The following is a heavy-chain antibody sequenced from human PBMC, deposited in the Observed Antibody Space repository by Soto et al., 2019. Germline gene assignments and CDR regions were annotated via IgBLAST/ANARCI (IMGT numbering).Heavy chain of an antibody. CDR3: AREMATIRDNYYYGMHV. J-gene: IGHJ6*02. V-gene: IGHV4-61*01. Sequence: SETLSLTCTVSGGSVSSGSYYWSWIRQPPGKGLEWIGYIYYSGSTNYNPSLKSRVTISVDTSKNQFSLKLSSVTAADTAVYYCAREMATIRDNYYYGMHVWGQGTTVTVYS. D-gene: IGHD5-12*01. CDR1: GGSVSSGSYY. CDR2: IYYSGST.